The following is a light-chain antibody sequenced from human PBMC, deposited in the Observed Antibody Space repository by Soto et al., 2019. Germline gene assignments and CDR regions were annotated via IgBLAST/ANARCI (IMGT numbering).Light chain of an antibody. V-gene: IGKV3-20*01. J-gene: IGKJ1*01. CDR2: GAS. Sequence: EIVLTQSRATLSLSPGERATLSCRASQSVRSYLAWYRQKPGQAPRLLIYGASSRATGIPDRFSGSGSGTDFTLTISRLEPEDLAVYYCQQYGTSLTWTFGQGTKVDIK. CDR3: QQYGTSLTWT. CDR1: QSVRSY.